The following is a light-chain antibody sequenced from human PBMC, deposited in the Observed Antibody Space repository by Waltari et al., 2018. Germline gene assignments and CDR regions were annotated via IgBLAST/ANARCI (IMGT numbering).Light chain of an antibody. J-gene: IGKJ4*01. CDR1: QYIGDY. CDR2: EAS. V-gene: IGKV3-11*01. Sequence: VLTQSPATMSLSPGARATLSCRASQYIGDYLAWYQQKPGQAPSILMSEASNRATGVPGRFSASGSVTDFTLTVSSLEPEECAVYDGQTRRNWPLLTVGGGTKVEIK. CDR3: QTRRNWPLLT.